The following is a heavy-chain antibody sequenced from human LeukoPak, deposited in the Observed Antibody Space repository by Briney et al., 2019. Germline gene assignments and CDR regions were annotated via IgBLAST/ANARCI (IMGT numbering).Heavy chain of an antibody. J-gene: IGHJ4*02. V-gene: IGHV3-48*01. D-gene: IGHD6-13*01. Sequence: GGSLRLPCAASGFTFSSYSMNWVRQAPGKGLEWVSYISSSSSTIYYADSVKGRFTISRDNAKNSLYLQMNSLRAEDTAVYYWGRGGPYSGRWEGGGGGPFDYWGQGTLVTVSS. CDR1: GFTFSSYS. CDR2: ISSSSSTI. CDR3: GRGGPYSGRWEGGGGGPFDY.